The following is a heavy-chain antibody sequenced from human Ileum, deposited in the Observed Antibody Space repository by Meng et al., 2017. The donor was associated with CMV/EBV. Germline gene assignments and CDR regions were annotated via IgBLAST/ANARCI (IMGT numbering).Heavy chain of an antibody. Sequence: GESLKISCAASGFTFNTYEMNWVRQAPGKGLEWVSYISNSGSTKFYADSVKGRFTISRDNAKNSLYLQMNSLRAEDTAVYYCARGYCSSTSCPYYYYYGMDVWGQGTTVTVSS. D-gene: IGHD2-2*01. CDR3: ARGYCSSTSCPYYYYYGMDV. J-gene: IGHJ6*02. CDR1: GFTFNTYE. CDR2: ISNSGSTK. V-gene: IGHV3-48*03.